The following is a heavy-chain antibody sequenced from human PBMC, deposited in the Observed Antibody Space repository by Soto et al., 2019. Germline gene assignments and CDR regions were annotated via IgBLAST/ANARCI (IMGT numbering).Heavy chain of an antibody. Sequence: QVQLLDSGPGLVKPSQTLSLTCTVSSGSISSGDYYWSWIRQPPGKGLEWIGYIYYSGSTYYSPSLKSRVTISADTSMNQFPLNLSSVTAADTAVYYCARGPQQSYFDYWGQGTLVTVSS. CDR1: SGSISSGDYY. V-gene: IGHV4-30-4*01. CDR2: IYYSGST. J-gene: IGHJ4*02. D-gene: IGHD6-13*01. CDR3: ARGPQQSYFDY.